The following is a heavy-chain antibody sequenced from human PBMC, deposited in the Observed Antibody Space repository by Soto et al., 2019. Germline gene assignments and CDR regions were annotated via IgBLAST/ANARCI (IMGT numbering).Heavy chain of an antibody. CDR3: ARTGLLWFGVPSWYMDV. J-gene: IGHJ6*03. Sequence: SETLSLTCTVSGGSISSYYWSWIRQPPGKGLEWIGYIYYSGSTNYNPSLKSRVTISVDTSKNQFSLKLSSVTAADTAVYYCARTGLLWFGVPSWYMDVWGKGTTVTVSS. CDR1: GGSISSYY. CDR2: IYYSGST. V-gene: IGHV4-59*01. D-gene: IGHD3-10*01.